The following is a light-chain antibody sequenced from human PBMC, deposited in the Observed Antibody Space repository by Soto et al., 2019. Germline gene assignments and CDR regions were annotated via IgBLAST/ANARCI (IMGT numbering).Light chain of an antibody. J-gene: IGKJ1*01. V-gene: IGKV3-15*01. CDR1: QSVSSN. Sequence: EIVMTQSPATLSVSPGERATLSCRASQSVSSNLAWYQQKPGQAPRLLIYGASTRATGIPARFSGSGSGTEFTLTISSLQSEDFAVYNCLQYNNWPPTWTFGQGTKVEI. CDR2: GAS. CDR3: LQYNNWPPTWT.